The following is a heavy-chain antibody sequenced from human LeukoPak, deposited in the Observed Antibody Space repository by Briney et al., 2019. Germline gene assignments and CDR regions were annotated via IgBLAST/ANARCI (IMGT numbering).Heavy chain of an antibody. D-gene: IGHD6-19*01. J-gene: IGHJ4*02. CDR2: IWYDGSNK. Sequence: PGGSLRLSCAASGFTFSSYGMHWVRQAPGKGLEWVAVIWYDGSNKYHADSVKGRFTISRDNSKNTLYLQMNSLRAEDTAVYYCAKDAGYSSGWSTIWGQGTLVTVSS. CDR3: AKDAGYSSGWSTI. V-gene: IGHV3-33*06. CDR1: GFTFSSYG.